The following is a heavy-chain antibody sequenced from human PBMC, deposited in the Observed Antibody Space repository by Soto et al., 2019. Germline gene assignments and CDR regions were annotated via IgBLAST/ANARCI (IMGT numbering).Heavy chain of an antibody. CDR3: AKGISRLFDY. Sequence: PAWSLRLSCAASGFTFSSYAMHWVRQAPGKGLEWVAVISYDGSNKYYADSVKGRFTISRDNSKNTLYLQMNSLRAEDTAVYYCAKGISRLFDYWGQGTLVTVSS. D-gene: IGHD2-15*01. CDR1: GFTFSSYA. V-gene: IGHV3-30-3*01. J-gene: IGHJ4*02. CDR2: ISYDGSNK.